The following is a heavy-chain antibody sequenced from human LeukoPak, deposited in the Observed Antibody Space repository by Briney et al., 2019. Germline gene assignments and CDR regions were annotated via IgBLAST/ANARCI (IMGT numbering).Heavy chain of an antibody. CDR2: IKQDGSEK. D-gene: IGHD6-19*01. CDR1: GGSMSSYY. CDR3: ARGDQWLVLAWFDP. V-gene: IGHV3-7*01. Sequence: ETLSLTCTVSGGSMSSYYWSWVRQAPGKGLEWVANIKQDGSEKYYVDSVKGRFTISRDNAKNSLYLQMNSLRAEDTAVYYCARGDQWLVLAWFDPWGQGTLVTVSS. J-gene: IGHJ5*02.